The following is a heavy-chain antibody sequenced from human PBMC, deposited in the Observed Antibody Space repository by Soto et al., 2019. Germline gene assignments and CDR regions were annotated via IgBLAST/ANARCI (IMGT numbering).Heavy chain of an antibody. D-gene: IGHD2-21*01. Sequence: GVSPSLPSAAPGFLFSSCDFHWVHQATGKGLEWVATIGTIGDTYYPVSVKGRFTVSRENANSSVSLQMDSLRVGDTAVYFCVRVRAGCVRFLDKWGQGT. CDR1: GFLFSSCD. J-gene: IGHJ4*03. CDR3: VRVRAGCVRFLDK. V-gene: IGHV3-13*01. CDR2: IGTIGDT.